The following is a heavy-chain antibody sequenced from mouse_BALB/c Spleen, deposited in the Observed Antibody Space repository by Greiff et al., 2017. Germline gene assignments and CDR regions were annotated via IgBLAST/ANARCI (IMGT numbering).Heavy chain of an antibody. CDR2: IYPGDGDT. V-gene: IGHV1-87*01. CDR3: ARKARATEGWFAY. Sequence: VQLQQSGAELARPGASVKLSCKASGYTFTSYWMQWVKQRPGQGLEWIGAIYPGDGDTRYTQKFKGKATLTADKSSSTAYMQLSSLASEDSAVYYCARKARATEGWFAYWGQGTLVTVSA. D-gene: IGHD3-1*01. CDR1: GYTFTSYW. J-gene: IGHJ3*01.